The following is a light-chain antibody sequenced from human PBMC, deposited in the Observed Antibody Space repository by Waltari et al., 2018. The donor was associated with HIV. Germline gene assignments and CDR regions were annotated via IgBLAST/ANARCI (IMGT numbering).Light chain of an antibody. CDR2: GIY. J-gene: IGKJ1*01. CDR1: ETIHNY. V-gene: IGKV1-39*01. Sequence: DIQMTQSPSSLSASVRDRVTITCRASETIHNYLNWYQQKPGKAPKLLIYGIYALQSGFPSRFSGRGSGTDFTLTISSLQPEDFATYYCQQSYSTPQTFGQGTKVEIK. CDR3: QQSYSTPQT.